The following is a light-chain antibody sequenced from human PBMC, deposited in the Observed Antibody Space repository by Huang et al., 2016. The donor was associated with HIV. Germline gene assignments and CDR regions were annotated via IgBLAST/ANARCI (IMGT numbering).Light chain of an antibody. CDR1: KSISTY. J-gene: IGKJ5*01. V-gene: IGKV1-39*01. CDR2: SAS. CDR3: QHSYSALSS. Sequence: IQMTKSPTSLSASVGDRVFIVCRASKSISTYLNWYQQKPGKAPKLLISSASTLPSVVPSRFSGSGSCTEFTLTIRGLQLDDFATYYCQHSYSALSSFGPGTRL.